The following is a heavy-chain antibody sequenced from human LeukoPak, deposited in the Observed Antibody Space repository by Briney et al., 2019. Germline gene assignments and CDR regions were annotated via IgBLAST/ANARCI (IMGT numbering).Heavy chain of an antibody. D-gene: IGHD6-6*01. CDR2: ISSSSSTI. V-gene: IGHV3-48*01. CDR1: GFTFSSYS. J-gene: IGHJ6*03. CDR3: TRAGGSSSYYYYYYMDV. Sequence: GGSLRLSCAASGFTFSSYSMNWVRQAPGKGLEWVSYISSSSSTIYYADSVKGRFTISRDNAKNSLYLQMDSLRAEDTAVYYCTRAGGSSSYYYYYYMDVWGKGTTVTVSS.